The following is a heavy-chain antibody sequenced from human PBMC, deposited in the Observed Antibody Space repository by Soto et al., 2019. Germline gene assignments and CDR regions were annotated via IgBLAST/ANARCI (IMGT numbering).Heavy chain of an antibody. V-gene: IGHV3-23*01. J-gene: IGHJ4*02. CDR1: GFTFSSYA. CDR2: ISGSGGST. CDR3: AKGANAHTAMDTYHFDY. Sequence: LXLSCAASGFTFSSYAMSWVRQAPGKGLEWVSAISGSGGSTYYADSVKGRFTISRDNSKNTLYLQMNSLRAEDTAVYYCAKGANAHTAMDTYHFDYWGQGTLVTVSS. D-gene: IGHD5-18*01.